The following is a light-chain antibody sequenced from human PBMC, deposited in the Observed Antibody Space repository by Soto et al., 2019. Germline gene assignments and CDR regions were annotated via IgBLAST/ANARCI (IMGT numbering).Light chain of an antibody. CDR1: QSISSY. V-gene: IGKV1-39*01. CDR3: QQSDSSPFT. J-gene: IGKJ3*01. Sequence: DIPMTQSPSSLSASVGDRVTITCRASQSISSYLNWYQQKPGKAPNLLIYAASSLQSGVPSKFSGSGAGTDFTLTIGCLQPEDLAAYYCQQSDSSPFTFGPGTKVYIK. CDR2: AAS.